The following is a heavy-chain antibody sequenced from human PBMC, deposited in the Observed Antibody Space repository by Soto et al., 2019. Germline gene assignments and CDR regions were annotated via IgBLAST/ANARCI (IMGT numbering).Heavy chain of an antibody. D-gene: IGHD2-15*01. CDR3: VRGGGGGLFDP. V-gene: IGHV3-11*06. CDR1: VLPSGALS. CDR2: ISPGSRYP. J-gene: IGHJ5*02. Sequence: QVQLVESGGGLVPPEGSLGPPWPGPVLPSGALSMGWSRKAQGKGLEWLSYISPGSRYPAYADSVKGRFTISRDNAKRSLYLQMMSLTAEDTAIYYCVRGGGGGLFDPWGQGTMVTVSS.